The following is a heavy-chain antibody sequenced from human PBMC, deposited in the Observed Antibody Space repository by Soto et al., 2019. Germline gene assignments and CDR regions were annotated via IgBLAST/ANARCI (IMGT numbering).Heavy chain of an antibody. Sequence: EVQLVESGGGLVKPGGSLRLSCAASGFTFSSYSMNWVRQAPGKGLEWVSSISSSSSYIYYADSVKGRFTISRDNAKNSQYLQMNSLRAEDTAVYYCARDSTRYYDSSGYSDAFDIWGQGTMVTVSS. J-gene: IGHJ3*02. V-gene: IGHV3-21*01. CDR1: GFTFSSYS. CDR3: ARDSTRYYDSSGYSDAFDI. CDR2: ISSSSSYI. D-gene: IGHD3-22*01.